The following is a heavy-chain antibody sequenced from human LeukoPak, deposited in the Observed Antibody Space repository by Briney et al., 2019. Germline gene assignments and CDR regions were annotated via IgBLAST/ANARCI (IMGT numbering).Heavy chain of an antibody. Sequence: GGSLRLSCAASGFTFSSYEMNWVRQAPGKGLEWVSYISSSGSTIYYADSVKGRFTISRDNAKNSLYLQMNSLRAEDTAVYYFARDGSSWYYYWGQGTLVNVSS. CDR3: ARDGSSWYYY. D-gene: IGHD6-13*01. CDR2: ISSSGSTI. CDR1: GFTFSSYE. J-gene: IGHJ4*02. V-gene: IGHV3-48*03.